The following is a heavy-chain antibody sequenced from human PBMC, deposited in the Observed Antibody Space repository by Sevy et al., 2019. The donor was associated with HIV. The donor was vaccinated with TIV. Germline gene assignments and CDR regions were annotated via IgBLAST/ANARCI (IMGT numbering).Heavy chain of an antibody. J-gene: IGHJ4*02. D-gene: IGHD5-12*01. CDR2: IWYDGNSE. Sequence: GGSLRLSCVASRFTFSTYVMHWVRQAPGKGLEWVAVIWYDGNSEYYADSVRGRFTISRDDSKNTLYLQMNSLRAEDTAVYYCASEAGYGTDSRPFDYWGQGTLVTVSS. CDR3: ASEAGYGTDSRPFDY. CDR1: RFTFSTYV. V-gene: IGHV3-33*08.